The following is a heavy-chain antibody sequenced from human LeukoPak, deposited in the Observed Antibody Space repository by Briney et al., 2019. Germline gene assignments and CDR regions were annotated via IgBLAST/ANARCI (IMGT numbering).Heavy chain of an antibody. CDR2: ITYDGSNQ. V-gene: IGHV3-30*18. J-gene: IGHJ3*02. D-gene: IGHD3-10*01. Sequence: GGTLRLSCPASGFTFSTYAMHWVRQAPGQGLEWVAVITYDGSNQHYADSVKGRFTISRDNARKTVSLQMNNLRAEDTAVYYCAKGRHSVRGLQDAFDIWGQGTVVTVSS. CDR3: AKGRHSVRGLQDAFDI. CDR1: GFTFSTYA.